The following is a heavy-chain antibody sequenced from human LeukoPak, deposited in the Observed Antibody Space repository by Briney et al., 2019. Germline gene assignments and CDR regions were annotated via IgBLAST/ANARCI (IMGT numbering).Heavy chain of an antibody. J-gene: IGHJ5*02. Sequence: GESLQISCKASGYTFTDYWIGWVRQMPGKGLEWMGIIYPGESDIRYSPSFQGQVTISADKSISTAYLQWSSLKASDTAMYYCARRCSGGSCYFGGWFDPWGQGTLVTVSS. CDR1: GYTFTDYW. D-gene: IGHD2-15*01. CDR3: ARRCSGGSCYFGGWFDP. V-gene: IGHV5-51*01. CDR2: IYPGESDI.